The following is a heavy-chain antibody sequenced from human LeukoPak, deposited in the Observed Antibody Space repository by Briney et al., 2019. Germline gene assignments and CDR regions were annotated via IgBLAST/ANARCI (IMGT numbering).Heavy chain of an antibody. CDR3: ARETHSSSDGVVPWFDP. CDR1: GFTFSSYA. J-gene: IGHJ5*02. CDR2: ISYDGSNK. V-gene: IGHV3-30-3*01. D-gene: IGHD6-6*01. Sequence: QPGGSLRLSCAASGFTFSSYAMHWVRQAPGKGLEWVAVISYDGSNKYYADSVKGRFTISRDNSKNPLYLQMNSLRAEDTAVYYCARETHSSSDGVVPWFDPWGQGTLVTVSS.